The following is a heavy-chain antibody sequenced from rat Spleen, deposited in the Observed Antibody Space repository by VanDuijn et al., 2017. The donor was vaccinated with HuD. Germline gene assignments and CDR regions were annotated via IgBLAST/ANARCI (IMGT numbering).Heavy chain of an antibody. D-gene: IGHD1-11*01. V-gene: IGHV5-31*01. J-gene: IGHJ2*01. CDR3: TRVRAGDYFDY. CDR2: ITNIAGRT. Sequence: EVQLVESGGGLVQPGRSLKLSCVASGFTFNNYWMTWIRQAPGKGLEWVASITNIAGRTHYPDSVKGRFTISRDIAKSTLFLQMNSLKSEDTATYYCTRVRAGDYFDYWGQGVMVTVSS. CDR1: GFTFNNYW.